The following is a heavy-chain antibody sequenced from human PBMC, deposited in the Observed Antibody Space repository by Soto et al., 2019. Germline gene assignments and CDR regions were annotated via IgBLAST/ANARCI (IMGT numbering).Heavy chain of an antibody. J-gene: IGHJ3*01. CDR2: VSPGGDVS. Sequence: QNWWALRLSFASSGFTFSSFVMNWVRQGPGKGLEWVSTVSPGGDVSHYTDSVKGRLTISRDNSRRTLHLQMDSLRAEDAAVYFCVRRAITATTNWGAFDVWGQGTVVTVSS. CDR1: GFTFSSFV. V-gene: IGHV3-23*01. CDR3: VRRAITATTNWGAFDV. D-gene: IGHD1-20*01.